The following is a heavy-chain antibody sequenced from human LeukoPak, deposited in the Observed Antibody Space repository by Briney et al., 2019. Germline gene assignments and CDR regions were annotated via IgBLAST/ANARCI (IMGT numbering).Heavy chain of an antibody. V-gene: IGHV4-34*01. CDR3: ARGQGGVVVVPAAIQFDY. Sequence: SETLSLTCTVSGGSISSYYWSWIRQPPGKGLEWIGEINHSGSTNYNPSLKSRVTISVDTSKNQFSLKLSSVTAADTAVYYCARGQGGVVVVPAAIQFDYWGQGTLVTVSS. D-gene: IGHD2-2*01. J-gene: IGHJ4*02. CDR1: GGSISSYY. CDR2: INHSGST.